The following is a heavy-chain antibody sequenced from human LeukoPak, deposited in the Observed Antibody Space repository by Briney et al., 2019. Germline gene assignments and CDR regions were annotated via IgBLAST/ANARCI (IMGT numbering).Heavy chain of an antibody. CDR2: IYYSGST. CDR1: GGSISSYY. Sequence: SETLSLTCTVSGGSISSYYWSWIRQPPGKGLEWIGDIYYSGSTNYNPSLKSRVTISVDTSKNQFSLKLSSVTAADTAVYYCARDGCGGGDCYFDYWGQGTLVTVSS. J-gene: IGHJ4*02. CDR3: ARDGCGGGDCYFDY. D-gene: IGHD2-21*02. V-gene: IGHV4-59*01.